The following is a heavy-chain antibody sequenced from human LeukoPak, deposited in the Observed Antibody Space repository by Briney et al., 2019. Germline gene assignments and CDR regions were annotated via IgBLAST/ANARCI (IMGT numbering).Heavy chain of an antibody. Sequence: PGGSLRLSCAASGITFSSYWMHWARQAPGKGLVWVSLINSDGSTTSYADSVKGRFTISRDNAKNTLYLQMNSPRAEDTAVYYCASGVTTGYWGQGTLVTVSS. CDR3: ASGVTTGY. D-gene: IGHD1-26*01. J-gene: IGHJ4*02. CDR2: INSDGSTT. CDR1: GITFSSYW. V-gene: IGHV3-74*01.